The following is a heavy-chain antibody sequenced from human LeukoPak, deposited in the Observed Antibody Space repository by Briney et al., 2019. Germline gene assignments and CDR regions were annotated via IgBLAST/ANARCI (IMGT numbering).Heavy chain of an antibody. CDR1: GFTVITND. CDR2: LYSDGNT. D-gene: IGHD1-1*01. CDR3: ARWGGTRQYYFDY. V-gene: IGHV3-53*01. Sequence: PGGSLRLSCAASGFTVITNDMTWVRQAPGKGLEWVSVLYSDGNTKYADSVQGRFTISRDNSKNTLYLEMNSLSPDDTAVYYCARWGGTRQYYFDYWGQGTLVTVSS. J-gene: IGHJ4*02.